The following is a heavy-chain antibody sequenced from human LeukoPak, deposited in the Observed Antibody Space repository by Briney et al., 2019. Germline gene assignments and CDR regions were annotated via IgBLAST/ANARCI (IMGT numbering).Heavy chain of an antibody. CDR1: GGSISSYY. D-gene: IGHD4-23*01. J-gene: IGHJ3*02. CDR3: ASIRGYDAFDI. V-gene: IGHV4-59*01. Sequence: PSETLSLTCTVSGGSISSYYWSWIRQPPGKGLEWIGYIYYSGSTNYNPSLKSRVTISVDTSKNQFSLKLSSVTAADTAVYYCASIRGYDAFDIWGQGTMVTVSS. CDR2: IYYSGST.